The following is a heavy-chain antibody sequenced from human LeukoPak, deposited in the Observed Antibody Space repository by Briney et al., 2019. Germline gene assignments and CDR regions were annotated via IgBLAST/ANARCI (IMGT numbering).Heavy chain of an antibody. CDR3: ARLRYGGLEY. J-gene: IGHJ4*02. CDR1: GGSISSSSYY. D-gene: IGHD4-23*01. Sequence: SETLSLTCTVSGGSISSSSYYWGWIRQPPGKGLEWIGSIYNSGSTYYNPSLKSRVTISVDTSKNQFSLKLSSVTAADTAVYYCARLRYGGLEYWGQGTLVTVSS. CDR2: IYNSGST. V-gene: IGHV4-39*01.